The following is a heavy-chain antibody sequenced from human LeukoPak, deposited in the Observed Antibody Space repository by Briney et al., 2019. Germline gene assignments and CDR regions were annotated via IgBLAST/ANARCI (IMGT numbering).Heavy chain of an antibody. Sequence: GGSLRPSCAASAFTFSNAWTSWVRQAPGEGLEWLGRIKSNTDGGTTDYASPVKGTFTLSRDDSKNTLYLQMNSLKAEDTAVYYCTRDQTPYYWGQGTLVTVSS. CDR3: TRDQTPYY. CDR1: AFTFSNAW. CDR2: IKSNTDGGTT. V-gene: IGHV3-15*01. J-gene: IGHJ4*02.